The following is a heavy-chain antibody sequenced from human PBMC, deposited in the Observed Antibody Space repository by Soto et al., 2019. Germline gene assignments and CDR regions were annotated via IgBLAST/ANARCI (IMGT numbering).Heavy chain of an antibody. Sequence: HPGGSLRLSCAASGFTFSSYGMHWVRQAPGKGLEWVAVISYDGSNKYYADSVKGRFTISRDNSKNTLYLQMNSLRAEDTAVYYCAKDLWWELLGYGMDVWGQGTTVTVSS. J-gene: IGHJ6*02. V-gene: IGHV3-30*18. CDR1: GFTFSSYG. CDR2: ISYDGSNK. CDR3: AKDLWWELLGYGMDV. D-gene: IGHD1-26*01.